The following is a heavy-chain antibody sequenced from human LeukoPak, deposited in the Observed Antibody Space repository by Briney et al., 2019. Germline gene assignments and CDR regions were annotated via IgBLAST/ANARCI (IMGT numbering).Heavy chain of an antibody. J-gene: IGHJ5*02. D-gene: IGHD6-13*01. CDR2: IYYSGTT. V-gene: IGHV4-59*08. Sequence: SETLSLTCTVSGGSISSFYWSWIRQPPGRGLEWIGYIYYSGTTNYNPSLKSRVTISVDTSKDQFSLKLSSVTAADTAVYYYARRIAAAGWFDPWGQGTLVTVSS. CDR3: ARRIAAAGWFDP. CDR1: GGSISSFY.